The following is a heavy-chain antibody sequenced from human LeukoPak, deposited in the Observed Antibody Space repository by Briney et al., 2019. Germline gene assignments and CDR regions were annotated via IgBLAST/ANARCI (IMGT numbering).Heavy chain of an antibody. CDR2: ISYDGSNK. Sequence: GRSLRLSCAAPGFTFSSYAMHWVRQAPGKGLEWVAVISYDGSNKYYADSVKGRFTISRDNSKNTLYLQMNSLRAEDTAVYYCATGNAEGEKYYYSGMDVWGKGTTVTVSS. CDR3: ATGNAEGEKYYYSGMDV. V-gene: IGHV3-30-3*01. J-gene: IGHJ6*04. D-gene: IGHD1-1*01. CDR1: GFTFSSYA.